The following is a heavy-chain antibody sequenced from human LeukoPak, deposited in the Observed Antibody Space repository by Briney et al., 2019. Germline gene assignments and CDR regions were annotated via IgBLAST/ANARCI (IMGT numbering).Heavy chain of an antibody. CDR1: GFTFSSYG. D-gene: IGHD4-11*01. V-gene: IGHV3-30*02. J-gene: IGHJ4*02. CDR3: AKAITVTTDPPVDY. CDR2: IRYDGSNK. Sequence: GSLRLSCAASGFTFSSYGMHWVRQAPGKGLEWVAFIRYDGSNKYYADSVKGRFTISRDNSKNTLYLQMNSLRAEDTAVYYCAKAITVTTDPPVDYWGQGTLVTVSS.